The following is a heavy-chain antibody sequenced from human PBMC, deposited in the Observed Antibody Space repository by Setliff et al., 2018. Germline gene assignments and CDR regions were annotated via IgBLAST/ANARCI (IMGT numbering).Heavy chain of an antibody. D-gene: IGHD2-2*01. CDR3: ASAGYCSSTSCRSYDY. J-gene: IGHJ4*02. V-gene: IGHV1-69*06. CDR1: GGTFSSYA. CDR2: IIPIFGTA. Sequence: SVKVSCKASGGTFSSYAISWVRQAPGQGLEWMGRIIPIFGTANYAQEFQGRVTITADKSTSTAYMELSSLRSEDTAVYYCASAGYCSSTSCRSYDYWGQGTLVTVSS.